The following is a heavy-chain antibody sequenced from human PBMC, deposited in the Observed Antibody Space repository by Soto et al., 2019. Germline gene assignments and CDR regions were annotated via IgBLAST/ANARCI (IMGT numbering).Heavy chain of an antibody. CDR2: ISPSGTT. V-gene: IGHV4-34*01. CDR3: ARAPKVSGSAQTRPDF. CDR1: SGSLSGYY. Sequence: SETLSLTCSLYSGSLSGYYWSWIRQPPGKGLEWIGEISPSGTTNYTPSLKSRVSISVDTSKNQFSLNLTSLTAADTAVYYCARAPKVSGSAQTRPDFWGQGSLVTVSS. J-gene: IGHJ4*02. D-gene: IGHD6-6*01.